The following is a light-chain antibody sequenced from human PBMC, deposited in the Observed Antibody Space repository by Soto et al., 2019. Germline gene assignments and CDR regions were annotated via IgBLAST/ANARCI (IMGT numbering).Light chain of an antibody. Sequence: QSALTHPSPVSGSPGQPITISFTGTNTDVGRYNYVSWYQQHPGKAPKLMIYDVANRPSGVSNRFSGSKSGITASLTISGLQAEDEADYYCSSYTTSSTYVFGTGTKVTVL. CDR3: SSYTTSSTYV. V-gene: IGLV2-14*01. CDR1: NTDVGRYNY. CDR2: DVA. J-gene: IGLJ1*01.